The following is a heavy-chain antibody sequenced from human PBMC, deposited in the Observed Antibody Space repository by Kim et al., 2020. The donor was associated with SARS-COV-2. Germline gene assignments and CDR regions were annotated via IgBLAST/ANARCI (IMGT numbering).Heavy chain of an antibody. CDR3: AKMGYCSGGSCYPDYFDY. CDR2: ISGSGGST. Sequence: GGSLRLSCAASGFTFSSYAMSWVSQAPGKGLEWVSAISGSGGSTYYADSVKGRFTISRDNSKNTLYLQMNSLRAEDTAVYYCAKMGYCSGGSCYPDYFDYWGQGTLVTVSS. CDR1: GFTFSSYA. D-gene: IGHD2-15*01. V-gene: IGHV3-23*01. J-gene: IGHJ4*02.